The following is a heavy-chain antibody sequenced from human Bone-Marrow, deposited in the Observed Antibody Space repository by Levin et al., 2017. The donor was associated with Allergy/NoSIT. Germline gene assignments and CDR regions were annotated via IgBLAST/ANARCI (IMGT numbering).Heavy chain of an antibody. CDR2: ISSSSTYT. CDR3: ARDRSYGSGRSWFDS. D-gene: IGHD3-10*01. V-gene: IGHV3-11*05. Sequence: GGSLRLSCAASGFTFSDYYMSWIRQAPGKGLEWVSYISSSSTYTNYADSVRGRFTISRDDAKNPLYLQMNSLRVEDTAVYYCARDRSYGSGRSWFDSWGQGTLVTVSS. J-gene: IGHJ5*01. CDR1: GFTFSDYY.